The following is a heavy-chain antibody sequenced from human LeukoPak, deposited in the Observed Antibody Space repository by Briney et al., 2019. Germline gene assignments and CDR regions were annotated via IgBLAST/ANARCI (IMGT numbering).Heavy chain of an antibody. V-gene: IGHV1-69*13. CDR1: GGTFSSYA. J-gene: IGHJ6*02. Sequence: ASVNVSCKASGGTFSSYAISWVRQAPGQGLEWMGGIIPIFGTANYAQKFQGRVTITADESTSTAYMELSSLRSEDTAVYYCARGPLEWLNNYYYYGMDVWGQGTTVTVSS. D-gene: IGHD3-3*01. CDR2: IIPIFGTA. CDR3: ARGPLEWLNNYYYYGMDV.